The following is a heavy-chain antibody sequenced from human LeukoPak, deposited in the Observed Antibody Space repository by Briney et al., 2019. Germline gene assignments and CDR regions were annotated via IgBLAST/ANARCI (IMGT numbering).Heavy chain of an antibody. V-gene: IGHV1-69*13. D-gene: IGHD3-9*01. CDR2: IIPIFGTA. J-gene: IGHJ4*02. CDR1: GGTFSSYA. CDR3: ASFGSKEDFDWLAPIDY. Sequence: ASVKVSCKASGGTFSSYAISWVRQAPGQGLEWMGGIIPIFGTANYAQKFQGRVTITADESTSTAYMELSSLRSEDTAVYYCASFGSKEDFDWLAPIDYWGQGTLVTVSS.